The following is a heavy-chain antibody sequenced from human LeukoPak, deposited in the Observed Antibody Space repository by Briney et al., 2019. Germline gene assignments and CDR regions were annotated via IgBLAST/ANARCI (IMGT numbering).Heavy chain of an antibody. CDR3: ARDPGIPHYDILTGSYFDL. Sequence: SETLSLTCTVSGGSISSYCWSWIRQPPGKGLEWIGYIYYSGSTNYNPSLKSRVTISVDTSKNQFSLKLSSVTAADTAVYYCARDPGIPHYDILTGSYFDLWGRGTLVTVSS. CDR1: GGSISSYC. J-gene: IGHJ2*01. V-gene: IGHV4-59*01. D-gene: IGHD3-9*01. CDR2: IYYSGST.